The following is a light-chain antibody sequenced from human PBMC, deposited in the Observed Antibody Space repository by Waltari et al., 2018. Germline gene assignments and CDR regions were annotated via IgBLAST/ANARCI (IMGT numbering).Light chain of an antibody. Sequence: DIQMTQSPSSLSASVGARVTFTCQASQDVRKNLNWFQQKPGKAPQVLIFDASTSQAAVPSRFSGSGSGTDFAFTISSLQPEDIGTYYCQQYATLPLTFGGGTRVEIK. CDR2: DAS. CDR1: QDVRKN. CDR3: QQYATLPLT. J-gene: IGKJ4*01. V-gene: IGKV1-33*01.